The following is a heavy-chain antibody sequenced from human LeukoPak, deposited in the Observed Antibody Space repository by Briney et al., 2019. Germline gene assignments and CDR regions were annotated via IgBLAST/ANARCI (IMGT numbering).Heavy chain of an antibody. V-gene: IGHV3-30-3*01. CDR3: ARVQAVADHYYYYGMDV. D-gene: IGHD6-19*01. J-gene: IGHJ6*02. CDR2: ISYDGSNK. CDR1: GFTFSSCA. Sequence: GGSLRLSCAASGFTFSSCAMHWVRQAPGKGLEWVAVISYDGSNKYYADSVKGRFTISRDNSKNTLYLQMNSLRAEDTAVYYCARVQAVADHYYYYGMDVWGQGTTVTVSS.